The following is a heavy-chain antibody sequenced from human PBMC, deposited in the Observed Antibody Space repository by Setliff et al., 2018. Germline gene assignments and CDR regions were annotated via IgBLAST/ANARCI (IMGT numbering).Heavy chain of an antibody. CDR2: ISAYNGNT. CDR1: GYTFTSYG. J-gene: IGHJ5*02. D-gene: IGHD1-1*01. CDR3: ARHTGTAWVDWFDP. V-gene: IGHV1-18*01. Sequence: ASVKVSCKASGYTFTSYGISWVRQAPGQGLEWMGWISAYNGNTNYAQKFQGRVTMTTDTSTSTADMELRSLRSDDTAVYYCARHTGTAWVDWFDPWGQGALVTVSS.